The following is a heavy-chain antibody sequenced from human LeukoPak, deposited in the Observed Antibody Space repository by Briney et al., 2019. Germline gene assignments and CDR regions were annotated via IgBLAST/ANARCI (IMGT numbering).Heavy chain of an antibody. CDR2: INPNSGGT. CDR3: ARVEVDGY. Sequence: SVKVSCKASGYTFPHYYMHWLRQAPGQGREWMGWINPNSGGTNYAQKFQARITMTRDTSISTAYMELSRLRSDDTAVYYCARVEVDGYWGQGTLVTVSS. J-gene: IGHJ4*02. V-gene: IGHV1-2*02. CDR1: GYTFPHYY. D-gene: IGHD1-1*01.